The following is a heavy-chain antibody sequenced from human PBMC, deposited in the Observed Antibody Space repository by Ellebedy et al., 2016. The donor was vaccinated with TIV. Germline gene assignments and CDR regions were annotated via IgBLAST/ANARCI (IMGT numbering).Heavy chain of an antibody. CDR2: IDQDGSEK. Sequence: GGSLRLXXVASGFTFSRSCMSWVRRAPGRGLEWVANIDQDGSEKEYVDSVKGRFTISRDNAKNSLYLHMNSLGAEDTAVYFCAGSSDWYPSPDYWGQGTLVTVSS. CDR3: AGSSDWYPSPDY. J-gene: IGHJ4*02. CDR1: GFTFSRSC. V-gene: IGHV3-7*01. D-gene: IGHD6-13*01.